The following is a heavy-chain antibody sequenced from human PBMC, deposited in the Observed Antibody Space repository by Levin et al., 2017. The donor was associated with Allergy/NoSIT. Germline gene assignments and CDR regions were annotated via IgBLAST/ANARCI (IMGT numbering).Heavy chain of an antibody. CDR3: ARGRITMIIVVTPSHYFDY. CDR1: GDSISNNDYY. V-gene: IGHV4-39*07. CDR2: IYYTGNT. Sequence: SSETLSLTCTVSGDSISNNDYYWGWIRQPPGTGLEWIGSIYYTGNTYYNPSLKSRVTMSVDTSKSQFSLKLSSVTAADTAVYYCARGRITMIIVVTPSHYFDYWGQGTLVTVSS. J-gene: IGHJ4*02. D-gene: IGHD3-22*01.